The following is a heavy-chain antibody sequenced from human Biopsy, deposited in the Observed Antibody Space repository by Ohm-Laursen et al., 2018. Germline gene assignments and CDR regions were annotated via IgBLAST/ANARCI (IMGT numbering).Heavy chain of an antibody. CDR1: DGSFSGYY. CDR2: INPSGGT. D-gene: IGHD2-2*01. Sequence: SDTLSLTCAVYDGSFSGYYWSWLRQPPGMGLEWIGDINPSGGTNYTPSLAGRVSISLDTSKVHLALKLSSVTAADTAVYYCASVAGPRTDYYYSNMDVWGRGTTVTVSS. J-gene: IGHJ6*02. V-gene: IGHV4-34*01. CDR3: ASVAGPRTDYYYSNMDV.